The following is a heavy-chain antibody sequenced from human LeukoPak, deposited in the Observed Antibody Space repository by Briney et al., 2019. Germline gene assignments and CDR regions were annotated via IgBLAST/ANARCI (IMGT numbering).Heavy chain of an antibody. CDR3: TRGRSSSWYVDY. D-gene: IGHD6-13*01. CDR2: IRSKAYGGTT. CDR1: GFTFGDYA. J-gene: IGHJ4*02. V-gene: IGHV3-49*03. Sequence: GGSLRLSCTASGFTFGDYAMSWFRQAPGNGLEWVGFIRSKAYGGTTEYAASVKGRFTISRDDSKSIAYLQMNSLKTEYTAVYYCTRGRSSSWYVDYWGQGTLVTVSS.